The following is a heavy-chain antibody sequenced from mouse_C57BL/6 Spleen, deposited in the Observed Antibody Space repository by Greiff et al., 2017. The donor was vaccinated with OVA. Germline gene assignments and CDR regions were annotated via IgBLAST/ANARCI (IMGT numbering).Heavy chain of an antibody. CDR3: ARYYDGTGPLRYFDV. CDR1: GYTFTSYW. CDR2: IDPSDSYT. J-gene: IGHJ1*03. Sequence: QVQLQQPGAELVMPGASVKLSCKASGYTFTSYWMHWVKQRPGQGLEWIGEIDPSDSYTNYNQKFKGKSTLTVAKSSSTAYMQLSSLTSEDSAVYYCARYYDGTGPLRYFDVWGTGTTVTVSS. D-gene: IGHD1-1*02. V-gene: IGHV1-69*01.